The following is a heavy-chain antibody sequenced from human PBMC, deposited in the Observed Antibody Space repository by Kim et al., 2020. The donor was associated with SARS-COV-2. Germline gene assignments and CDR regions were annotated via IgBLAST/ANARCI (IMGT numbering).Heavy chain of an antibody. CDR3: AVLPPIVGDAFDI. J-gene: IGHJ3*02. V-gene: IGHV3-21*01. CDR1: GFTFSSYS. Sequence: GGSLRLSCAASGFTFSSYSMNWVRQAPGKGLEWVSSISSSSSYIYYADSVKGRFTISRDNAKNSLYLQMNSLRAEDTAVYYCAVLPPIVGDAFDIWGQGTMVTVSS. D-gene: IGHD3-22*01. CDR2: ISSSSSYI.